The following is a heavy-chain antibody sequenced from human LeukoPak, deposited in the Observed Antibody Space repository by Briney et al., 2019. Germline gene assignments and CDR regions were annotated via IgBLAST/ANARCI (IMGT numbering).Heavy chain of an antibody. Sequence: SETLSLTCAVYGGSFSGYYRSWIRQPPGKGLEWIGEINHSGSTNYNPSLKSRVTISVDTSKNQFSLKLSSVTAADTAVYYCARAYCGGDCYPNYYYYYMDVWGKGTTVTVSS. CDR3: ARAYCGGDCYPNYYYYYMDV. J-gene: IGHJ6*03. CDR1: GGSFSGYY. V-gene: IGHV4-34*01. D-gene: IGHD2-21*02. CDR2: INHSGST.